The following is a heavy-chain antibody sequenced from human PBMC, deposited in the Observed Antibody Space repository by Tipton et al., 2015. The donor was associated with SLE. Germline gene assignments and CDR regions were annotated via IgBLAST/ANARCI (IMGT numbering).Heavy chain of an antibody. CDR1: GFTVNGDY. CDR3: AIDNWKGRAIDS. J-gene: IGHJ4*02. Sequence: SLRLSCAGSGFTVNGDYMTWVRQAPGKGLEWASVIYSATSIYYADSVKGRFTISRDISKNTLYLQMNNLRAEDTAIYYCAIDNWKGRAIDSWGQGTLVTVSS. D-gene: IGHD1-20*01. CDR2: IYSATSI. V-gene: IGHV3-53*05.